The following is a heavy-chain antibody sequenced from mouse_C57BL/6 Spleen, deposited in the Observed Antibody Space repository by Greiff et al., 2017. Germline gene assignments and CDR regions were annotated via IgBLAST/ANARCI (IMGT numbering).Heavy chain of an antibody. CDR2: ISYDGSN. CDR3: ARAAMDV. Sequence: VQLVESGPGLVKPSQSLSLTCSVTGYSITSGYYWNWIRQFPGNKLEWMGYISYDGSNNYNPSLKNRISITRDTSKNQFFLKLNSVTTEDTATYYCARAAMDVWGTGTTVTVSS. V-gene: IGHV3-6*01. J-gene: IGHJ1*03. CDR1: GYSITSGYY.